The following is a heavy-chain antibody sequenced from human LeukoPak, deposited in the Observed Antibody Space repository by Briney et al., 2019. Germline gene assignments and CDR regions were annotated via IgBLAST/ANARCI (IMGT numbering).Heavy chain of an antibody. CDR1: GGSISSGGYY. Sequence: SQTLSLTCTVSGGSISSGGYYWSWIRQHPGKGLEWVGYIYYSGSTYYNPSLKSRVTISVDTSKNQFSLKLSSVTAADTAVYYCARARSGIPDYWGQGTLVTVSS. J-gene: IGHJ4*02. V-gene: IGHV4-31*03. CDR3: ARARSGIPDY. CDR2: IYYSGST. D-gene: IGHD1-14*01.